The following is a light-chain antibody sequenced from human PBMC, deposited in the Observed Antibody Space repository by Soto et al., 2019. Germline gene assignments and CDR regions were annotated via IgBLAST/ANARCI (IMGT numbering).Light chain of an antibody. CDR3: EQYKSWPYT. CDR2: GAS. J-gene: IGKJ2*01. Sequence: EIVITQSPATLSVSPGERSTLSCRASQSVSDKSAWYQQKPGQAPRLLIFGASTRATGIPARFSGSGSETEFTITISSLQSEDFAVYYCEQYKSWPYTFGQGTKVDIK. V-gene: IGKV3-15*01. CDR1: QSVSDK.